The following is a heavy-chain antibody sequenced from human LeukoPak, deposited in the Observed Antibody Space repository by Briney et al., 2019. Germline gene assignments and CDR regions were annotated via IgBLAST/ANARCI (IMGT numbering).Heavy chain of an antibody. Sequence: SETLSLTCTVSGGSITTYYWNWIRQPAGRGLEWIGRIYTSGSTHYNPSLRSRVTMSVDTSKNQFSLRLTSVTAADTAVYYCAGGGALAGSSDYWGQGTLVTVSS. D-gene: IGHD6-19*01. CDR3: AGGGALAGSSDY. V-gene: IGHV4-4*07. J-gene: IGHJ4*02. CDR2: IYTSGST. CDR1: GGSITTYY.